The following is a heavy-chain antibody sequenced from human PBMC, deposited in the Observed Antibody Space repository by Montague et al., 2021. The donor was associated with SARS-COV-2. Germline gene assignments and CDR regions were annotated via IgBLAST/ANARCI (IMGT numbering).Heavy chain of an antibody. CDR1: GFTFSTYG. D-gene: IGHD3-10*01. V-gene: IGHV3-23*01. J-gene: IGHJ4*02. CDR2: ISASAMRT. Sequence: SLRLFCAASGFTFSTYGMTWVRQAPGKGLEWVSSISASAMRTHYPDSVKGRFTISRDNSKNTLYLQMSSLRAEDTAVYFCLNYHGSGSYGDFWGQGTLVTVSP. CDR3: LNYHGSGSYGDF.